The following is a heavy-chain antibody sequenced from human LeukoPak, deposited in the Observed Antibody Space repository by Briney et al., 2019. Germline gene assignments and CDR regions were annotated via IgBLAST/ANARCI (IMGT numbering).Heavy chain of an antibody. Sequence: GGSLRLSCAASGFSFSSYWMLWVRHAPGKGLVWVSRIKEDGSFTEHADSVRGRFIISRDNAENTVYLQMNSLRAEDTAVYYCARDRAELAPGSPPYFQHWGQGTLVTVSS. D-gene: IGHD6-13*01. CDR2: IKEDGSFT. CDR3: ARDRAELAPGSPPYFQH. CDR1: GFSFSSYW. V-gene: IGHV3-74*03. J-gene: IGHJ1*01.